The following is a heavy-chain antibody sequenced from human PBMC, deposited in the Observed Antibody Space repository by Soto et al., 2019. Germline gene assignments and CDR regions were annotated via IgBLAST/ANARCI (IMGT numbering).Heavy chain of an antibody. CDR1: GLTFGSRA. CDR3: ATWHLQEHAYDI. CDR2: LYDLDGT. V-gene: IGHV3-23*01. J-gene: IGHJ3*02. Sequence: GGSLRLSCVASGLTFGSRAMSWVRQSPGEGLEWVSALYDLDGTYYADAVKGRFTTSSDSSRTTVYLQMNSLRPDDTAVYSCATWHLQEHAYDIWGQGTMVTVSS. D-gene: IGHD1-1*01.